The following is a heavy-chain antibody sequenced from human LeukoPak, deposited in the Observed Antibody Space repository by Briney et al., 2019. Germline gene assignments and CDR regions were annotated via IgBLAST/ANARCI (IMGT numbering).Heavy chain of an antibody. CDR3: VTHEYTAYSNLFDF. CDR1: GGSISRIRTY. Sequence: PPEAPSLTCTVPGGSISRIRTYWGWTRHTPGKGLEWIGCSCYSGSIYYHPSLKSRFTISGDKAKDQFSLRLNYVTAPDTAVYYCVTHEYTAYSNLFDFWGQGTLV. V-gene: IGHV4-39*01. D-gene: IGHD6-6*01. J-gene: IGHJ4*02. CDR2: SCYSGSI.